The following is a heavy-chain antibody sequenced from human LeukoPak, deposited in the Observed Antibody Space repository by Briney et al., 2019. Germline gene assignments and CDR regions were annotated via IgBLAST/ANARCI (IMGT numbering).Heavy chain of an antibody. D-gene: IGHD1-26*01. Sequence: SETLSLTCAVSGYSIRSGHYWGRIRQRPGKGLEWIGSLYHSGSTDYNPSLRSRVTISVDTSKNQFSLKLTSVTAADTALYYCARLLSGSYSQFDYWGQGTLVTVSS. CDR3: ARLLSGSYSQFDY. CDR1: GYSIRSGHY. J-gene: IGHJ4*02. V-gene: IGHV4-38-2*01. CDR2: LYHSGST.